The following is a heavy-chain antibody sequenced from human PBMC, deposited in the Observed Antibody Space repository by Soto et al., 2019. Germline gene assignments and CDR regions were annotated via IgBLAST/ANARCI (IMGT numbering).Heavy chain of an antibody. Sequence: SETLSLTCTVSGDSISSINNYWSRIRQPPGEGLEWIGFISYSGTTSYSPSLKSRVAISLDTSKNQFSLSLNFVTAADTAVYYCARGRGYSYGLDPWGQGSLVTVSS. J-gene: IGHJ5*02. D-gene: IGHD5-18*01. CDR1: GDSISSINNY. V-gene: IGHV4-30-4*01. CDR2: ISYSGTT. CDR3: ARGRGYSYGLDP.